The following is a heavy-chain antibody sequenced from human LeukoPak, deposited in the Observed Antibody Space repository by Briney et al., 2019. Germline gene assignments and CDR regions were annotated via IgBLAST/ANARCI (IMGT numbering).Heavy chain of an antibody. V-gene: IGHV3-7*01. CDR2: IEQDGSEK. D-gene: IGHD2-2*01. CDR3: ARGHTDAAMSNWFDP. Sequence: GESLKISCTGSGESFTDYWIGWVRQAPGKGLEWVANIEQDGSEKYYVDSVKGRFTISRDNAKNSLYLQMNSLRAEDTAVYYCARGHTDAAMSNWFDPWGQGTLVTVSS. J-gene: IGHJ5*02. CDR1: GESFTDYW.